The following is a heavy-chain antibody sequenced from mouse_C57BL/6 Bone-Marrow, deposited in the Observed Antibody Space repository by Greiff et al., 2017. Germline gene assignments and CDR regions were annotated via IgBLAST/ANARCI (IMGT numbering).Heavy chain of an antibody. CDR1: GYTFTSYT. V-gene: IGHV1-4*01. Sequence: VQLQESGAELARPGASVKMSCKASGYTFTSYTMHWVKQRPGQGLEWIGYINPSRGYTKYNQKFKDKATLTADKSSSTAYMQLSSLTSEDSAVYYCARQQVFDVWGTGTTVTVSS. CDR2: INPSRGYT. J-gene: IGHJ1*03. CDR3: ARQQVFDV.